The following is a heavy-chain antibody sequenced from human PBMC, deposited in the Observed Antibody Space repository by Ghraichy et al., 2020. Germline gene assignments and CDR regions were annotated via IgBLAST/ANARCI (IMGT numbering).Heavy chain of an antibody. CDR2: IYYSGST. CDR3: ARHRFSDCSSTSCYTRYFDY. D-gene: IGHD2-2*02. CDR1: GGSISSYY. Sequence: SETLSLTCTVSGGSISSYYWSWIRQPPGKGLEWIGYIYYSGSTNYNPSLKSRVTISVDTSKNQFSLKLSSVTAADTAVYYCARHRFSDCSSTSCYTRYFDYWGQGTLVTVSS. J-gene: IGHJ4*02. V-gene: IGHV4-59*01.